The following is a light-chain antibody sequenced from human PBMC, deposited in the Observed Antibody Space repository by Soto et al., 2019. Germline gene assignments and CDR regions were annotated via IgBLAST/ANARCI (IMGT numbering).Light chain of an antibody. CDR2: GAS. Sequence: EILMTQSPATLSVSPGERATLSCRANQDVNIYLAWYQQKHGQAPRLLISGASTRATGIPARFSGSWSGTEFTLTISSLQSEDVAVYYCQQYGNWPLTFGGGTNVEIK. CDR3: QQYGNWPLT. J-gene: IGKJ4*01. V-gene: IGKV3D-15*01. CDR1: QDVNIY.